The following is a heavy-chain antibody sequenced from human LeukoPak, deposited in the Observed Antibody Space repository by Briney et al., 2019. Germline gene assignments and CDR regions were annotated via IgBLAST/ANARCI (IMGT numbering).Heavy chain of an antibody. Sequence: ASVKVSCKAFGYTFTSNYMHWVRQAPGQGLEWMGWINPNSGGTNYAQKFQGRVTMTRDTSISTVYMVMSRLRSDDTAVYYCARESVPAVAARRGLNYWGQGTLVAVSS. CDR1: GYTFTSNY. CDR2: INPNSGGT. V-gene: IGHV1-2*02. J-gene: IGHJ4*02. D-gene: IGHD6-6*01. CDR3: ARESVPAVAARRGLNY.